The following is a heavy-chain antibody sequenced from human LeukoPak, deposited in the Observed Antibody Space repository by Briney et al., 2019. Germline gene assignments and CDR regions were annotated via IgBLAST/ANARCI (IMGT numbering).Heavy chain of an antibody. Sequence: ASVKVSCKASGYTFTSYDISWVRQAPGQGLEWMGWISAYNGNTNYAQKLQGRVTMTTDTSTSTAYMELRSLRSDDTAVYYCARSTLHYDFWSGYYMATSWFDPWGQGTLVTVSS. CDR1: GYTFTSYD. CDR2: ISAYNGNT. V-gene: IGHV1-18*01. CDR3: ARSTLHYDFWSGYYMATSWFDP. J-gene: IGHJ5*02. D-gene: IGHD3-3*01.